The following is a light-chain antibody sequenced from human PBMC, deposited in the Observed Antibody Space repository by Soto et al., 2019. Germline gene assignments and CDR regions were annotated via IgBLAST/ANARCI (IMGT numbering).Light chain of an antibody. CDR1: NSNIGNNY. CDR2: ENN. J-gene: IGLJ2*01. CDR3: GTWDTSLNVGV. V-gene: IGLV1-51*02. Sequence: QSALTQPPSVSAAPGQKVTISCSGSNSNIGNNYVSWYQQLPGTAPKLLIYENNKRPSGIPDRFSGSKSGTSATLGITGLQTWDEADYYCGTWDTSLNVGVFGGGTQLTVL.